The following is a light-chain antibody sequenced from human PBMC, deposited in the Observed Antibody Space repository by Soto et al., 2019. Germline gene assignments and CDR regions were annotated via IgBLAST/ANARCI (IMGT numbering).Light chain of an antibody. Sequence: EIVMTQSPATLSVSPGERATLSCRASQSVSSNLAWYQQKPGQAPRLLIYDASSRATGIPDRFSGGGSGTDFTLTISRLEPEDFAVYYCHQRSNWPPDTFGQGTRLEIK. V-gene: IGKV3D-20*02. CDR3: HQRSNWPPDT. J-gene: IGKJ5*01. CDR1: QSVSSN. CDR2: DAS.